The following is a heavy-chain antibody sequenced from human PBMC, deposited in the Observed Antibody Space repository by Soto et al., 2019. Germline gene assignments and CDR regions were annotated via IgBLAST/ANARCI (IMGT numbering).Heavy chain of an antibody. CDR3: AREVVGPTTNWFDP. CDR1: GFMFGSHT. Sequence: EVQLVESGGGLVKPGGSLRLSCAASGFMFGSHTMTWVRQAPGKGLEWVASISSVSSYIYYADSVKGRFTISRDNAKDSLYPQMDSLKAQDTAVYFCAREVVGPTTNWFDPWGQGTLVTVSS. CDR2: ISSVSSYI. D-gene: IGHD1-26*01. J-gene: IGHJ5*02. V-gene: IGHV3-21*06.